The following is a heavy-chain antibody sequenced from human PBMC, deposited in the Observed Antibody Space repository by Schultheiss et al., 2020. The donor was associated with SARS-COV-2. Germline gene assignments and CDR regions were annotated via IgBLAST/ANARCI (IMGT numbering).Heavy chain of an antibody. J-gene: IGHJ6*02. V-gene: IGHV4-61*01. Sequence: SETLSLTCTVSGGSISSGSYYWSWIRQPPGKGLEWIGYIYYSGSTYYNPSLKSRVTMSVDTSKNQFSLKLSSVTAADTAVYYCARDSTTAMADYYYYGMDVWGQGTTVTVSS. CDR3: ARDSTTAMADYYYYGMDV. CDR2: IYYSGST. CDR1: GGSISSGSYY. D-gene: IGHD5-18*01.